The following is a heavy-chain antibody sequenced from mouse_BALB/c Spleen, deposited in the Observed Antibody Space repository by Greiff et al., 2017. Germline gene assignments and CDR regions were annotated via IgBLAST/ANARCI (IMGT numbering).Heavy chain of an antibody. V-gene: IGHV1-80*01. D-gene: IGHD2-3*01. CDR3: ARWDGYYFDY. J-gene: IGHJ2*01. CDR1: GYAFSSYW. CDR2: IYPGDGDT. Sequence: VQLQQSGAELVRPGSSVKISCKASGYAFSSYWMNWVKQRPGQGLEWIGQIYPGDGDTNYNGKFKGKATLTADKSSSTAYMQLSSLTSEDSAVYYCARWDGYYFDYWGQGTTLTVSS.